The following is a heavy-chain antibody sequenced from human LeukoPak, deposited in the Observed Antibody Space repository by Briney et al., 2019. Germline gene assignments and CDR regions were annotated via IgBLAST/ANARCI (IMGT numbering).Heavy chain of an antibody. CDR3: ARGVAAAFWYFDL. V-gene: IGHV4-39*07. Sequence: SETLSLTCTVSGGSISSSSYYWGWIRQPPGKGLEWIGSIYYSGSTYYNPSLKSRVTISVDTSKNQFSLKLSSVTAADTAVYYCARGVAAAFWYFDLWGRGTLVTVSS. D-gene: IGHD6-13*01. CDR2: IYYSGST. J-gene: IGHJ2*01. CDR1: GGSISSSSYY.